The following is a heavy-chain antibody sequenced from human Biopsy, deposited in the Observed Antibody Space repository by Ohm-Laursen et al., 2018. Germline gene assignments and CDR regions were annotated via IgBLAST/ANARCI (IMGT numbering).Heavy chain of an antibody. J-gene: IGHJ6*02. Sequence: SLRLSCSASGFTFSDYAMNWVRQAPGKGLEWVSTISGSGGNTYYADSVRGRFTVSRDNAKKSLYLQMNSLRAEDTAVYYCARAKSVLDYFYGLDVWGQGTTVTVSS. CDR1: GFTFSDYA. CDR2: ISGSGGNT. CDR3: ARAKSVLDYFYGLDV. V-gene: IGHV3-23*01. D-gene: IGHD5/OR15-5a*01.